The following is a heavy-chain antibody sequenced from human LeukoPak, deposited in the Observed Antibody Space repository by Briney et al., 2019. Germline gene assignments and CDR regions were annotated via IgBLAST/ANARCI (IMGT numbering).Heavy chain of an antibody. CDR3: ARARGSGKAYDCDY. V-gene: IGHV1-46*01. CDR1: GGTFSSYA. CDR2: INPSGGST. J-gene: IGHJ4*02. Sequence: ASVKVSCKASGGTFSSYAISWVRQAPGQGLEWMGIINPSGGSTSYAQKFQGRVTMTRDTSTSTVYMELSSLRSEDTAVYYCARARGSGKAYDCDYWGQGTLVTVSS. D-gene: IGHD5-12*01.